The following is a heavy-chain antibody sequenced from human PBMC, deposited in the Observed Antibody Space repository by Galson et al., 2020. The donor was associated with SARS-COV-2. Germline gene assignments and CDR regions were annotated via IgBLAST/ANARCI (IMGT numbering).Heavy chain of an antibody. CDR3: ARVSLLYDYGEGSKGGSRFDY. J-gene: IGHJ4*02. Sequence: SETLSLTCAVYGGYFTSYYWSWIRQSPEKGLEWIGEINHSGSTNYNPSLKSRVTISVDTSKNQFSLELSSVTAADTAVYYCARVSLLYDYGEGSKGGSRFDYWGRGTLVAVSS. V-gene: IGHV4-34*01. CDR1: GGYFTSYY. CDR2: INHSGST. D-gene: IGHD4-17*01.